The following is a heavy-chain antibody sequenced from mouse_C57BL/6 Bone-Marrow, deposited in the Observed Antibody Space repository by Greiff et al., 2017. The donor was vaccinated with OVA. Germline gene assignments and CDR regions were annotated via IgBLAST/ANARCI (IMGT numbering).Heavy chain of an antibody. V-gene: IGHV14-4*01. CDR1: GFTIKDDY. J-gene: IGHJ4*01. D-gene: IGHD2-3*01. Sequence: VQLKQSGAELVRPGASVKLSCTASGFTIKDDYMHWVKQRPEQGLEWIGWIDPENGDTEYASKFQGKATITADTSSNTAYLQLSSLTSEDTAVYYCTTPMGGRGQGTSVTVSS. CDR3: TTPMGG. CDR2: IDPENGDT.